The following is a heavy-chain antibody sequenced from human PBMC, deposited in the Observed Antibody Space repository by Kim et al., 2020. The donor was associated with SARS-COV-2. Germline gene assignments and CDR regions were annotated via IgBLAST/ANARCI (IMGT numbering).Heavy chain of an antibody. CDR3: ASGLRWLHLDY. CDR2: ISSSGSTI. CDR1: GFTFSSYE. D-gene: IGHD5-12*01. J-gene: IGHJ4*02. V-gene: IGHV3-48*03. Sequence: GGSLRLSCAASGFTFSSYEMNWVRQAPGKGLEWVSYISSSGSTIYYADSVKGRFTISRDNAKNSLYLQMNSLRAEDTAVYYCASGLRWLHLDYWGQGTLVTVSS.